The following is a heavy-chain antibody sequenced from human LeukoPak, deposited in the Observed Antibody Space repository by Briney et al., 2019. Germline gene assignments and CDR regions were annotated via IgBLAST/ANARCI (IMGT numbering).Heavy chain of an antibody. CDR1: GLAFSSYA. CDR3: ADYGVSGVRNNFY. V-gene: IGHV3-23*01. CDR2: ISVASNT. J-gene: IGHJ4*02. D-gene: IGHD3-3*01. Sequence: GGSLRLSCAASGLAFSSYAMSWVRQAPGKGLEWVSTISVASNTFYADSVEGRFTISRDNSRNTVYLQMTSLRADDTAVYYCADYGVSGVRNNFYWGQGTLVTVSS.